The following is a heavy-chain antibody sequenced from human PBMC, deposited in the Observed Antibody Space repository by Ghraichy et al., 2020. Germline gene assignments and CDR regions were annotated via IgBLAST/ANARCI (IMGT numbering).Heavy chain of an antibody. V-gene: IGHV4-59*08. D-gene: IGHD7-27*01. CDR2: IYYSGST. J-gene: IGHJ4*02. Sequence: SETLSLTCTVSGGSISSYYWSWIRQPPGKGLVWIGYIYYSGSTNYIPSLKSRVTISVDTSKNQFSLKLSSVTAADTAVYYCARGTGPHFDYWGQGTLVTVSS. CDR1: GGSISSYY. CDR3: ARGTGPHFDY.